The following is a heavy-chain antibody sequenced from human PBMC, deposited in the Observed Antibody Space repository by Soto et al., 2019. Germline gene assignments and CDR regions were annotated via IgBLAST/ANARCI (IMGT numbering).Heavy chain of an antibody. CDR1: GFTVSSNY. CDR2: IYCGGST. J-gene: IGHJ6*02. V-gene: IGHV3-66*01. D-gene: IGHD3-10*01. CDR3: AXGFGWVDV. Sequence: EVQLVESGGGLVQPGGSLRLSCAASGFTVSSNYMSWVRQAPGKGLEWVSVIYCGGSTYYADSVKGRFTISRDNSKNTLXLXXXXLRAEDTAVXXXAXGFGWVDVWGQGTTVTVSS.